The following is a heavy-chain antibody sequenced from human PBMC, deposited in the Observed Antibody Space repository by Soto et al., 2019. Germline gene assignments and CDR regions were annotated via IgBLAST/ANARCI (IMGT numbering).Heavy chain of an antibody. V-gene: IGHV3-30*18. CDR2: ISYDGSNK. Sequence: QVQLVESGGGVVQPGRSLRLSCAASGFTFSSYGMHWVRQAPGKGLEWVAVISYDGSNKYYADSVKRRFTISRDNSKNMLYQQMNSLRAEDTAVYYCAKAQGPEGPYYYYGMDVWGQGTTVTVSS. CDR1: GFTFSSYG. CDR3: AKAQGPEGPYYYYGMDV. J-gene: IGHJ6*02.